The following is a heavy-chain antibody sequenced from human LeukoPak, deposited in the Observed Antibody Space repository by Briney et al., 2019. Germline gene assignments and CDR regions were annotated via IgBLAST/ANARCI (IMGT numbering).Heavy chain of an antibody. CDR1: GFSFSSYW. Sequence: GGSLRLSCAASGFSFSSYWMSWVRQAPGKGLERVANIKQDGSEKYYVDSVKGRFTISRDNAKNSLYLQMNSLRAEDTAVYYCAIHNPYSSGWYCFDDWGQGTLVTVSS. CDR3: AIHNPYSSGWYCFDD. CDR2: IKQDGSEK. J-gene: IGHJ4*02. V-gene: IGHV3-7*02. D-gene: IGHD6-13*01.